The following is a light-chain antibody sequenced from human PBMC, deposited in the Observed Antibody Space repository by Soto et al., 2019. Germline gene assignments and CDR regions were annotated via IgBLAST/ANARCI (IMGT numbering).Light chain of an antibody. Sequence: EFVLTQSPGTLSLSPGERATLSCRASQSVSSSYLAWYQHKPGQAPRLLIYGASSRATGIPDRFSGSGSGTDFTLTISRLEPEDFAVDYCQQYGSSPHTFGQGTKLEIK. V-gene: IGKV3-20*01. J-gene: IGKJ2*01. CDR2: GAS. CDR3: QQYGSSPHT. CDR1: QSVSSSY.